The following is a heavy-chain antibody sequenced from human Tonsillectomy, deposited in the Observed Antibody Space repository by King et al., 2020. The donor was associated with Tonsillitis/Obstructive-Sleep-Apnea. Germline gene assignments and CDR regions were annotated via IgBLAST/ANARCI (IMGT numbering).Heavy chain of an antibody. J-gene: IGHJ6*04. D-gene: IGHD5-18*01. CDR3: ARHVELNSYGLESYFYYSRDV. V-gene: IGHV5-10-1*03. CDR2: IDPVDSYT. CDR1: GYSFTSYW. Sequence: QLVQSGAEVKKPGASLRISCKGSGYSFTSYWINWVRQMPGKGLEWMGRIDPVDSYTNYSPSFQGQVTISADKSISTAYLQLGSLKASDTAMYFCARHVELNSYGLESYFYYSRDVWGNGTTVTVSS.